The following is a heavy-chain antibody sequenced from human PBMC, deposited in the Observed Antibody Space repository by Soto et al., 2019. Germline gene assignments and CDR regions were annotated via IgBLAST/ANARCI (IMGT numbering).Heavy chain of an antibody. D-gene: IGHD3-22*01. CDR1: DGSISSSSYY. Sequence: SETMSLTSTVSDGSISSSSYYWGWIRPPPGQGLEWLGTIYSLGNTYYNPSLKSRVTISVDKSKSQLFLKLSSVTAPDTAVYYCARQIYDSSGYYYAYWGQGTLVTVSS. CDR2: IYSLGNT. V-gene: IGHV4-39*01. CDR3: ARQIYDSSGYYYAY. J-gene: IGHJ4*02.